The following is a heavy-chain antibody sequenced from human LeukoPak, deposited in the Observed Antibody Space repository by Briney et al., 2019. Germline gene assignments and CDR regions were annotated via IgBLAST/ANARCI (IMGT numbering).Heavy chain of an antibody. V-gene: IGHV3-7*01. Sequence: GESLRLSCAAPGFSFRNSWMAWVRQAPGKGLEWVALTNEDESAKYYVDSVKGRFTISRDNAKNSLFLQMNSLRDEDTAMYYCARGVNRAYDIWGHGTMVTVSS. D-gene: IGHD2-8*01. CDR1: GFSFRNSW. CDR3: ARGVNRAYDI. CDR2: TNEDESAK. J-gene: IGHJ3*02.